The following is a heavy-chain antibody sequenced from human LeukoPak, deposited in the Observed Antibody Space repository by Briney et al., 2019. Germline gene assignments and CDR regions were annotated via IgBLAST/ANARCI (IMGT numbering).Heavy chain of an antibody. CDR2: INHSGST. J-gene: IGHJ4*02. CDR1: GGSFSGYY. CDR3: ARGLKFVRYFDY. Sequence: SETLSLTCAVYGGSFSGYYWSWIRQPPGKGLEWIGEINHSGSTNYNPSLKSRVTISVDTSKNQFSLKLSSATAADTAVYYCARGLKFVRYFDYWGQGTLVTVSS. V-gene: IGHV4-34*01. D-gene: IGHD3-9*01.